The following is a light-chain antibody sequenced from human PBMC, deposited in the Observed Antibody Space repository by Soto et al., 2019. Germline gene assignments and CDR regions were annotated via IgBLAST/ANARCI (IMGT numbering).Light chain of an antibody. Sequence: DIQMTQSPSSLSASVGDRVTITCRASQGISNYLAWYQQKPGKVPKLLIYAASTLQSGVPSQFSGGGSGTDFTLTISSLQPEDVATYYCQKYNSAPRTFGQGTKVEIK. CDR1: QGISNY. J-gene: IGKJ1*01. V-gene: IGKV1-27*01. CDR2: AAS. CDR3: QKYNSAPRT.